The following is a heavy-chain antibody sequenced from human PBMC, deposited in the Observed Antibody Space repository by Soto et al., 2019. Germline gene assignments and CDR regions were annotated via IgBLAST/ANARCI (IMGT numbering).Heavy chain of an antibody. Sequence: GESLKISCAASGFTFSNAWMSWVRQAPGKGLEWVGRIKSKTDGGTTDYAAPVKGRFTISRDDSKNTLYLQMNSLKTEDTAVYYCFSTLYSSGRYHWFDPRGQGTLVTVSS. D-gene: IGHD6-19*01. CDR3: FSTLYSSGRYHWFDP. CDR2: IKSKTDGGTT. J-gene: IGHJ5*02. V-gene: IGHV3-15*01. CDR1: GFTFSNAW.